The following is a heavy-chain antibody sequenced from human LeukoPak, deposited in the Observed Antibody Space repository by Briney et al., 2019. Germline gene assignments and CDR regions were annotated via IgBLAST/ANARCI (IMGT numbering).Heavy chain of an antibody. V-gene: IGHV3-15*01. Sequence: GGSLRLSCAASGFTFSNAWMSWVRQAPGKGLEWVGRIKSKTDGGTTDYAAPVKGRFTISRDDSKNTLYLQMNSLKTEDTAVYYCTTEGVPAAIAYYYYMDVWGKGTTVTVSS. D-gene: IGHD2-2*02. CDR1: GFTFSNAW. J-gene: IGHJ6*03. CDR3: TTEGVPAAIAYYYYMDV. CDR2: IKSKTDGGTT.